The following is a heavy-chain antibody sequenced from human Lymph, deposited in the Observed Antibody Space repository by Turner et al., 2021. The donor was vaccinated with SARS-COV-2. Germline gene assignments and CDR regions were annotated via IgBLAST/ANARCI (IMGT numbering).Heavy chain of an antibody. CDR3: ARNLGYDNSGYYYDY. V-gene: IGHV1-69*01. J-gene: IGHJ4*02. D-gene: IGHD3-22*01. CDR2: IIPIFGTA. Sequence: QVQLDQSGAEVKLPGSSVMVYCQASEGTFSSHAISWLCQAPVQVLEWMVGIIPIFGTANYAQKFRGRVTITADESTNTAYMELSSLKSEDTAVFYCARNLGYDNSGYYYDYWGQGTLVTVSS. CDR1: EGTFSSHA.